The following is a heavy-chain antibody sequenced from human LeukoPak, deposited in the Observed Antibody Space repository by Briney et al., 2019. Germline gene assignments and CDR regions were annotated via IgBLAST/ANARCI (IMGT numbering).Heavy chain of an antibody. J-gene: IGHJ5*02. CDR1: GYTFTGYY. CDR3: ASATNSGNAHNWFDP. D-gene: IGHD4-23*01. V-gene: IGHV1-2*02. Sequence: ASVKVSCKASGYTFTGYYMHWVRQAPGQGLEWMGWINPNSGGTNYAQKFQGRVTMTRDTSISTAYMELSRLRSDDTAVYYCASATNSGNAHNWFDPWGQGTLVTVSS. CDR2: INPNSGGT.